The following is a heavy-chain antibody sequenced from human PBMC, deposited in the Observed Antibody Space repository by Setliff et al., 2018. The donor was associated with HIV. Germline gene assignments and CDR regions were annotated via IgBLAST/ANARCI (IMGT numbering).Heavy chain of an antibody. D-gene: IGHD3-16*01. Sequence: VASVKVSCKASGYAFIHYDITWVRQAPGQGLEWIGGILPLLGSTNYAQKFQDRVTITADEFTNTAYMELKSLTSGDTAVYYCAGDKGGMPEHHYLDYWGQGTLVTVSS. J-gene: IGHJ4*02. V-gene: IGHV1-69*13. CDR3: AGDKGGMPEHHYLDY. CDR2: ILPLLGST. CDR1: GYAFIHYD.